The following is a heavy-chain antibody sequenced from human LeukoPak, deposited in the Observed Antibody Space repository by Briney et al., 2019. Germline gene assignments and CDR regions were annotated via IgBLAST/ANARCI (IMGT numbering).Heavy chain of an antibody. CDR2: ISYDGSNK. CDR1: GFTFSSYA. V-gene: IGHV3-30*04. D-gene: IGHD2-15*01. CDR3: ARGLGYCSGGSCYTEYYYYGMDV. Sequence: GGSLRLSCAASGFTFSSYAMHWVRQAPGKGLEWVAVISYDGSNKYYADSVKGRFTISRDNSKNTLYLQMNSLRAEDTAVYYCARGLGYCSGGSCYTEYYYYGMDVWGQGTTVTVSS. J-gene: IGHJ6*02.